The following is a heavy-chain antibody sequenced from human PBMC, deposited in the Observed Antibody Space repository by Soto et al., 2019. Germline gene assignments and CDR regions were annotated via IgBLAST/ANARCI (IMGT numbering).Heavy chain of an antibody. V-gene: IGHV3-30*18. CDR2: ISYDGSDQ. CDR3: TKDRTIASRFDY. J-gene: IGHJ4*02. D-gene: IGHD6-13*01. CDR1: GFTFSDYA. Sequence: GGSLRLSCAASGFTFSDYAMHWVRQAPGKGLEWVALISYDGSDQYYGDSVRGRFTISRDNSKNMLYLQMNSLRPVDTAFYFCTKDRTIASRFDYWGQGTLVTVSS.